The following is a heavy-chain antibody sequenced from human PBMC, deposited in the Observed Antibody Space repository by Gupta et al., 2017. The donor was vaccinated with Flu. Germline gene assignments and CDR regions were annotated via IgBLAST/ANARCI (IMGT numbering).Heavy chain of an antibody. D-gene: IGHD3-3*01. Sequence: VHLLESGGDLVQPGGSLRLSCAASGSTITNHALNWIRQTPGKGLEWVSALPPSGATPYFVVSVRGRFTIARATCNYAPYFEITAPIAKARAVYYCADDYCYDSYTPINS. CDR1: GSTITNHA. CDR2: LPPSGATP. V-gene: IGHV3-23*01. CDR3: ADDYCYDSYTPINS. J-gene: IGHJ5*01.